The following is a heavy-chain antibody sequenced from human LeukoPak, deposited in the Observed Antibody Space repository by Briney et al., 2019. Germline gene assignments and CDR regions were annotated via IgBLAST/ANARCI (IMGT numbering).Heavy chain of an antibody. CDR2: VRGNTENYAT. CDR3: TRANSGNWFDP. J-gene: IGHJ5*02. Sequence: GGSLRLSCVASGFTFSTSAIHWVRQASGKGLEWVGRVRGNTENYATAYVASVRGRFTISRDESKNTVYLQMNSLETEDTAVYYCTRANSGNWFDPWGQGTLVTVSS. D-gene: IGHD1-26*01. V-gene: IGHV3-73*01. CDR1: GFTFSTSA.